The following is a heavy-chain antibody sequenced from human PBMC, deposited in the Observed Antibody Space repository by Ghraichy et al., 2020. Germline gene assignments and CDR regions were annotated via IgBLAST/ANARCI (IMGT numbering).Heavy chain of an antibody. V-gene: IGHV1-8*01. Sequence: ASVKVSCKASGYTFTSYDINWVRQATGQGLEWMGWMNPNSGNTGYAQKFQGRVTMTRNTSISTAYMELSSLRSEDTAVYFCARGLTMVRGAIHPWGQGTLVTVSS. CDR1: GYTFTSYD. D-gene: IGHD3-10*01. J-gene: IGHJ5*02. CDR3: ARGLTMVRGAIHP. CDR2: MNPNSGNT.